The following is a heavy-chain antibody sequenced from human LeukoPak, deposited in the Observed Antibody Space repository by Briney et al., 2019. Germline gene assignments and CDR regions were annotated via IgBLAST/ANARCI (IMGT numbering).Heavy chain of an antibody. J-gene: IGHJ3*02. CDR1: GFTFSSYW. V-gene: IGHV3-74*01. CDR3: ARAGYYDFWSGYYTRYAFDI. D-gene: IGHD3-3*01. CDR2: INSYGIST. Sequence: PGGSLRLSCAASGFTFSSYWMHLVRQAPGKGLGWVSRINSYGISTSYADAVKGRFTISRDNAKHTLYLQMNSLRAEDTAVYYCARAGYYDFWSGYYTRYAFDIWGQGTMVTVSS.